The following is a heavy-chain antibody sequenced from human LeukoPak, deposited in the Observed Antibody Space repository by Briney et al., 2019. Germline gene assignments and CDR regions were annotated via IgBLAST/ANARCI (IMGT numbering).Heavy chain of an antibody. Sequence: PSQTLSLTCTVSGGSISSGDYYWSCIRLPPGKGLEWIGYIYYSGSTYYNPSLKSRVTISVDTSKNQFSLKLSSVTAADTAVYYCARVSLGGLVRPVDYWGQGTLVTVSS. D-gene: IGHD3-16*01. J-gene: IGHJ4*02. CDR2: IYYSGST. V-gene: IGHV4-30-4*01. CDR3: ARVSLGGLVRPVDY. CDR1: GGSISSGDYY.